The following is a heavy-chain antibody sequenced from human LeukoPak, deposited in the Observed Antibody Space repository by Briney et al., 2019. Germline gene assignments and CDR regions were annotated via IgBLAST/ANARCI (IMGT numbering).Heavy chain of an antibody. Sequence: PSQTLSLTCTVPGGSISSGSYYWSWIRQPAGKGLEWIGRIYTSGSTNYNPSLKSRVTISVDTSKNQFSVKLSSVTAADTAVYYCARDSDHYYYDSSGYSPVAAFDIWGQGTMVTVSS. D-gene: IGHD3-22*01. CDR1: GGSISSGSYY. J-gene: IGHJ3*02. CDR3: ARDSDHYYYDSSGYSPVAAFDI. CDR2: IYTSGST. V-gene: IGHV4-61*02.